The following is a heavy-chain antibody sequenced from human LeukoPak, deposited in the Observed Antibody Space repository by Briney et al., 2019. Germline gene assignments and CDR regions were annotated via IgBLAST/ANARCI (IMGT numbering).Heavy chain of an antibody. CDR2: ISNSGST. CDR3: ARGSLGTDV. Sequence: SQTLSLTCTVSGGSISSGNYYWSWIRQPAGEGLEWMGRISNSGSTNYNPSLKSRVTISLDMSKNQFSLELTSVTAADTAVYYCARGSLGTDVWGQGTTVTVSS. V-gene: IGHV4-61*02. J-gene: IGHJ6*02. CDR1: GGSISSGNYY.